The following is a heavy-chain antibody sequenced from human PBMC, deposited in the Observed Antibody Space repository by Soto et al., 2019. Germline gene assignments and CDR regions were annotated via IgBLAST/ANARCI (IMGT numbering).Heavy chain of an antibody. J-gene: IGHJ4*02. CDR1: GYTFTSYY. CDR2: ISPSSGST. D-gene: IGHD2-21*02. V-gene: IGHV1-46*01. Sequence: ASVKVSCKASGYTFTSYYMHWVRQPPGNGLEWMGIISPSSGSTNYAQKCQGRVTMTRDTSTSTVYMRLSSLRSEDTDVYYCARKGLLVVVVSAPLDDWGQGTLVTVSS. CDR3: ARKGLLVVVVSAPLDD.